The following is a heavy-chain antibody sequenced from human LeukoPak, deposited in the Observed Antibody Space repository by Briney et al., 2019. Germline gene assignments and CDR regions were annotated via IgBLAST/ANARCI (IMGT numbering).Heavy chain of an antibody. V-gene: IGHV1-46*01. D-gene: IGHD3-22*01. CDR1: GYTFTSYY. CDR2: INPSGGST. Sequence: ASVKVSCKASGYTFTSYYMHWVRQAPGQGLEWMGIINPSGGSTSYAQKFQGRVTMTRDTSTSTVYMELSSLRSEDTAVYYCARVKYYYDSSGYSPDVYYFDYWGQGTLVTVSS. J-gene: IGHJ4*02. CDR3: ARVKYYYDSSGYSPDVYYFDY.